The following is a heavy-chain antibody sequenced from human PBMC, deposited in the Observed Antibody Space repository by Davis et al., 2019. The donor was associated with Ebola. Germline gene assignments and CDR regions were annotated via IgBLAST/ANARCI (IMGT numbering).Heavy chain of an antibody. D-gene: IGHD4-17*01. J-gene: IGHJ4*02. V-gene: IGHV3-30*03. CDR3: VTTGFDY. CDR1: GFRFSSYD. CDR2: ISYDGSNK. Sequence: GESLKISCSASGFRFSSYDMSWVRQAPGKGLEWVAVISYDGSNKYYADSVKGRFTISRDNSKKTLYLQMNSLRAEDTAVYYPVTTGFDYWGQGTLVTVSS.